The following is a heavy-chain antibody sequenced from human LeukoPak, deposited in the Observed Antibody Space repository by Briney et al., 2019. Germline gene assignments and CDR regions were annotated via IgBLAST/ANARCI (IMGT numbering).Heavy chain of an antibody. CDR2: ISGSGGST. J-gene: IGHJ4*02. Sequence: GGSLRLSCAASGFTFSSYAMSWVRQAPGKGLEWVSAISGSGGSTYYADSVTGRFTISRDNSKNTLYLQMNSLRAEDTAVYYCAKEYYYDSRGMTDYWGQGTLVTVSS. CDR3: AKEYYYDSRGMTDY. D-gene: IGHD3-22*01. CDR1: GFTFSSYA. V-gene: IGHV3-23*01.